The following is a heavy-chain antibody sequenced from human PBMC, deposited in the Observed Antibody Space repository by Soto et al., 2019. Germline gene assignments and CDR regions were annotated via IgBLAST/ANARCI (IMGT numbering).Heavy chain of an antibody. V-gene: IGHV1-18*01. CDR3: ARLPLWCGEKAGMDF. CDR1: GYTFTSYG. D-gene: IGHD3-10*01. J-gene: IGHJ6*02. Sequence: QVQLVQSGAEVKKPGASVKVSCKASGYTFTSYGISWVRQAPGQGLEWMGWISAYNGNTNYAQKLQGRVTMTTDTSTCTAYMERRSLRSADTAVYYCARLPLWCGEKAGMDFWGQGTTVTVSS. CDR2: ISAYNGNT.